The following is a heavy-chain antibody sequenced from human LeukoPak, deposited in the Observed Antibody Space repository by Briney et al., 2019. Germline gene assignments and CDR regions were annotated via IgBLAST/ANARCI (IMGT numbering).Heavy chain of an antibody. Sequence: PGESLRLSCAASGFTFSSYWMHWVRQAPGMGLVWVSRTNSDESSTSYADSVKGRFTISRDNAKNTLYLQLNSLRAEDTAVYYCARDLEVRGVKSYSYGMDVWGQGTTVTVSS. V-gene: IGHV3-74*01. D-gene: IGHD3-10*01. CDR1: GFTFSSYW. CDR2: TNSDESST. CDR3: ARDLEVRGVKSYSYGMDV. J-gene: IGHJ6*02.